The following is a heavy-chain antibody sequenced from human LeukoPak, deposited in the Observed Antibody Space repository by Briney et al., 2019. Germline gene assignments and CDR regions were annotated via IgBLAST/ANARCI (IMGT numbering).Heavy chain of an antibody. D-gene: IGHD2-8*01. J-gene: IGHJ4*02. V-gene: IGHV3-30*18. CDR2: ISYDGSNK. Sequence: GGSLRLSCAASGFTFSSYAMSWVRQAPGKGLEWVAVISYDGSNKYYADSVKGRFTFSRDNSKNTLYLQMNSLRAEDTAVYYCAKEYCSNSVCHSLDYWGQGTLVTDSS. CDR1: GFTFSSYA. CDR3: AKEYCSNSVCHSLDY.